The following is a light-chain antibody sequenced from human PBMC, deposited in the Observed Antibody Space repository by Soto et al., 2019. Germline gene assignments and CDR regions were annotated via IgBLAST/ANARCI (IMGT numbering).Light chain of an antibody. CDR1: SSDVGGYNY. CDR3: SSYTSSSTS. Sequence: QSVLTQPASVSGSPGQSITISCTGTSSDVGGYNYVSWYQQHPGKAPKLMIYDVSNRPSGVSNRFSGSKSGNTASLTISGLQAEDEADYYSSSYTSSSTSFGTGTKVTVL. J-gene: IGLJ1*01. CDR2: DVS. V-gene: IGLV2-14*01.